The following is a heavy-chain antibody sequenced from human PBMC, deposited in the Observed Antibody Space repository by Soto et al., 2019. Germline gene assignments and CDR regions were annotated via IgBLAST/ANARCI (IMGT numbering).Heavy chain of an antibody. CDR2: IIPILDIA. V-gene: IGHV1-69*02. J-gene: IGHJ4*02. Sequence: QVQLVQSGAEVKKPGSSVNVSCKASGGSFSSYTIGWMRQAPGQGLEWMGRIIPILDIAYYAQKFQDRVTITADKSTVTAYMELSSLRSEDTAVYYCPRVPPGYCRSTSCSHYDYWGQGTLVTVSS. D-gene: IGHD2-2*01. CDR1: GGSFSSYT. CDR3: PRVPPGYCRSTSCSHYDY.